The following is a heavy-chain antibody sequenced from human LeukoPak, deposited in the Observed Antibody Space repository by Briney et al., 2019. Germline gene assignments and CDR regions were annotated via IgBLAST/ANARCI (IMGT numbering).Heavy chain of an antibody. CDR3: ARDSRGTTFDY. Sequence: GGSLRLSCAASEFTFSAYWMTWVRQAPGKGLEWVASIKQDGSEEYYVDSVKGRFSISRDNAKKSLYLQMNDLRVEDTAIYYCARDSRGTTFDYWGQGTLVTVSS. J-gene: IGHJ4*02. CDR1: EFTFSAYW. D-gene: IGHD3-16*01. CDR2: IKQDGSEE. V-gene: IGHV3-7*01.